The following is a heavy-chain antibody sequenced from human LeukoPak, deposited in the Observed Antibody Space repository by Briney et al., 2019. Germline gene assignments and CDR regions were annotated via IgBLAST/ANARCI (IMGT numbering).Heavy chain of an antibody. CDR3: AKVDCSSTSCYGWGAFDI. CDR1: GFTFDDYA. J-gene: IGHJ3*02. V-gene: IGHV3-9*01. D-gene: IGHD2-2*01. Sequence: GRSLRLSCAASGFTFDDYAMHWVRQAPGKGLEWVSGISWSSGSIGYADSVKGRFTISRDNAKNSLYLQMNSLRAEDTALYYCAKVDCSSTSCYGWGAFDIWGQGTMVTVSS. CDR2: ISWSSGSI.